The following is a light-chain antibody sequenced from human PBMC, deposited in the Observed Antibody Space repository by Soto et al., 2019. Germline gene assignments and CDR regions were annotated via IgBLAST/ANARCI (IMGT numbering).Light chain of an antibody. CDR1: QRIVNW. V-gene: IGKV1-5*03. Sequence: DIQMTQSPSTLSASVGDRVTITCRASQRIVNWLAWSQQKPGKAPKLLIYKASSLESGVPSRFSGGRSWTECTLTIISLQPDDCETYYCQQYNSYSTFGQGTKVEIK. CDR2: KAS. CDR3: QQYNSYST. J-gene: IGKJ1*01.